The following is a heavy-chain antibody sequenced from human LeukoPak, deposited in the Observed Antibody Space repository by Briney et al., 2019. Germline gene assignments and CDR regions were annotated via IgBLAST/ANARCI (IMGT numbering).Heavy chain of an antibody. CDR1: GGSFSGYY. V-gene: IGHV4-34*01. D-gene: IGHD6-13*01. Sequence: SETLSLTCAVYGGSFSGYYWSWIRQPPGKGLERIGEINHSGSTNYNPSLKSRVTISVDTSKNQFSLKLSSVTAADTAVYYCARGSSSWYGRYNWFDPWGQGTLVTVSS. CDR2: INHSGST. CDR3: ARGSSSWYGRYNWFDP. J-gene: IGHJ5*02.